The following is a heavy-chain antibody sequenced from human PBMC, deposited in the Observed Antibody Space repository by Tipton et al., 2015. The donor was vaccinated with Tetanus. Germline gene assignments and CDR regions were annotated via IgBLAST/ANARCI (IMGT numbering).Heavy chain of an antibody. D-gene: IGHD6-13*01. J-gene: IGHJ4*02. V-gene: IGHV4-61*01. CDR2: IYYTGST. Sequence: TLSLTCNVSGGSVSSGTYYWTWIRQSPGKGLEWIGYIYYTGSTNYNPSLKSRVTVSVDKSKNQLSLKLRSVTAADTAVYYCARGWGSSWYYFDNWGQGTLVTVSS. CDR1: GGSVSSGTYY. CDR3: ARGWGSSWYYFDN.